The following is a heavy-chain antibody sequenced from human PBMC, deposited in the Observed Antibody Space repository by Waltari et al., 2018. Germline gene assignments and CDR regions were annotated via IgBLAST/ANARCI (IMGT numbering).Heavy chain of an antibody. J-gene: IGHJ6*03. CDR1: GYTFTSYD. Sequence: QVQLVQSGAEVKKPGASVKVSCKASGYTFTSYDFNWVRQATGQGLEWMGWMNPNSGNTGYAQKFQGRVTMTRNTSISTAYMELSSLRSEDTAVYYCARTREYCSGGSCRYYYYYMDVWGKGTTVTVSS. D-gene: IGHD2-15*01. CDR2: MNPNSGNT. CDR3: ARTREYCSGGSCRYYYYYMDV. V-gene: IGHV1-8*01.